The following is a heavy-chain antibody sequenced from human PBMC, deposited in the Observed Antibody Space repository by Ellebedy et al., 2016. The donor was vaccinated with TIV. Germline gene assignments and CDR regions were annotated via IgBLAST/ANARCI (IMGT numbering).Heavy chain of an antibody. V-gene: IGHV3-30-3*01. J-gene: IGHJ4*02. CDR2: ISYDGSNK. D-gene: IGHD1-26*01. Sequence: GGSLRLXXAASGFTFSSYAMHWVRQAPGKGLEWVAVISYDGSNKYYADSVKGRFTISRDNSKNTLYLQMNSLKTEDTAVYYCTTDDPPYLDSGSYYYFDYWGQGTLVTVSS. CDR3: TTDDPPYLDSGSYYYFDY. CDR1: GFTFSSYA.